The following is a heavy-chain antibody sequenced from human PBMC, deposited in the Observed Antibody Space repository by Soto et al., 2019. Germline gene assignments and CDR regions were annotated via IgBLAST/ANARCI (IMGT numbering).Heavy chain of an antibody. V-gene: IGHV1-46*02. D-gene: IGHD4-17*01. CDR2: INPSGDGT. J-gene: IGHJ6*02. Sequence: QVQLVQSGAEVKKPGASVKVSCKAFGYTFNAFYMHWVRQAPGQGLEWMGVINPSGDGTSHAQKFQGGVTMTRDTSTSTGYMELSSLRSEDTAVYYCARVALGYDYADVWGQGTTVTVSS. CDR3: ARVALGYDYADV. CDR1: GYTFNAFY.